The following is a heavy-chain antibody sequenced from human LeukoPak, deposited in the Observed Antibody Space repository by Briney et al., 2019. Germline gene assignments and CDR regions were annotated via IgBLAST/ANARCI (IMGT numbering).Heavy chain of an antibody. Sequence: GGSLRLSCAASGFTFSSYSMNWVRQAPGKGLEWVSSISSSSSYIYYADPVKGRFTISRDNAKNSLYLQMNSLRAEDTAVYYCARISAVGATELDYWGQGTLVTVSS. CDR3: ARISAVGATELDY. D-gene: IGHD1-26*01. CDR2: ISSSSSYI. CDR1: GFTFSSYS. V-gene: IGHV3-21*01. J-gene: IGHJ4*02.